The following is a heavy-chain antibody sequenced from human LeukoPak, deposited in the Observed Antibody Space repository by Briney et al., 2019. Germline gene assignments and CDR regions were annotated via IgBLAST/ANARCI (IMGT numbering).Heavy chain of an antibody. J-gene: IGHJ4*02. V-gene: IGHV3-23*01. CDR2: ISGSGGST. CDR1: GFTFSSYA. Sequence: PGGSLRLSCAASGFTFSSYAMSWVRQAPGKGLEWVSAISGSGGSTYYADSVKGRFTISRDNSKNTLYLQMNSLRAEDTAVYYCAKDIHGSGSHYLDYWGQGTLVTVSS. CDR3: AKDIHGSGSHYLDY. D-gene: IGHD3-10*01.